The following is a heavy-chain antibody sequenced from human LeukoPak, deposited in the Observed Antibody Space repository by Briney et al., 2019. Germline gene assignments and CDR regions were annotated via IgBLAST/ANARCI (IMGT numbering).Heavy chain of an antibody. V-gene: IGHV3-74*01. Sequence: GGSLSLSCAASGFTFRSYWMHWVRQAPGKGLVWVSRINSDGSSTSYADSVKGRFTISRDNAKNTLYLQMNSLRAEDTAVYYCASGGMDTTMVTEFDYWGQGTLVTVSS. CDR2: INSDGSST. D-gene: IGHD5-18*01. CDR3: ASGGMDTTMVTEFDY. CDR1: GFTFRSYW. J-gene: IGHJ4*02.